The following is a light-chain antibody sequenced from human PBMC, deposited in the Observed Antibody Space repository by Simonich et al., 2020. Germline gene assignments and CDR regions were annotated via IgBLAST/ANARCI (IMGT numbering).Light chain of an antibody. J-gene: IGLJ3*02. CDR3: CSYASSYTV. CDR2: DVS. Sequence: QSALTQPRSVSGSPGQSVTISCTGTSSDVGGYNYVSWYQQHPGNAPKLMIYDVSKRPSGVPDRFSGSKSGNTASLTISGLQAEDEADYYCCSYASSYTVFGGGTKLTVL. V-gene: IGLV2-11*01. CDR1: SSDVGGYNY.